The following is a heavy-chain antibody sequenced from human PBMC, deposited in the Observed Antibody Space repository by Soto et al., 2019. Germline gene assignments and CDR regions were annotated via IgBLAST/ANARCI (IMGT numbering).Heavy chain of an antibody. Sequence: ETLSLTCAVYGGSFSGYYWSWIRQPPGKGLEWIGEINHSGSTNYNPSLKSRVTISVDTSKNQFSLKLSSVTAADTAVYYCARGGDYDSSGYYTFDYWGQGTLVTVSS. J-gene: IGHJ4*02. CDR1: GGSFSGYY. CDR2: INHSGST. V-gene: IGHV4-34*01. CDR3: ARGGDYDSSGYYTFDY. D-gene: IGHD3-22*01.